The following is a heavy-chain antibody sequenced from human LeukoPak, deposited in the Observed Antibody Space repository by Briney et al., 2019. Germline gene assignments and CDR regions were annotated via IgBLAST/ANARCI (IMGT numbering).Heavy chain of an antibody. D-gene: IGHD2-15*01. V-gene: IGHV4-39*01. J-gene: IGHJ5*02. CDR2: IYYSGST. Sequence: SETLSLTCTVSGGSISSSSYYWGWIRQPPGKGLEWIGSIYYSGSTYYNPSLKSRVTISVDTPKNQFSLKLSSVTAADTAVYYCARQAAYCSSGSCYPNWFDPWGQGTLVTVSS. CDR1: GGSISSSSYY. CDR3: ARQAAYCSSGSCYPNWFDP.